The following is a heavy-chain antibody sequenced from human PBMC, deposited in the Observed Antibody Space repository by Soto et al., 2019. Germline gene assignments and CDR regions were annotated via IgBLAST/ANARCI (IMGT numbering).Heavy chain of an antibody. J-gene: IGHJ1*01. D-gene: IGHD6-19*01. V-gene: IGHV3-23*01. CDR1: GFTFSSYA. Sequence: GSLRLSCAASGFTFSSYAMSWVRQAPGKGLEWVSGVSGSGDSTYYADSVKGRFTISRDNSKNTLYLQMNSLRAEDTAVYYCAKGVPGIAVAGTGYFQHWGQGTLVTVSS. CDR3: AKGVPGIAVAGTGYFQH. CDR2: VSGSGDST.